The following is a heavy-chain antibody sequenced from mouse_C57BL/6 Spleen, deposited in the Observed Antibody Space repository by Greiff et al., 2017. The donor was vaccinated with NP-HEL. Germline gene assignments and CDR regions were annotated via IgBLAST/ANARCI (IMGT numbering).Heavy chain of an antibody. V-gene: IGHV1-42*01. CDR2: INPSTGGT. CDR3: ARGATEYFDY. D-gene: IGHD3-1*01. J-gene: IGHJ2*01. Sequence: EVKLMESGPELVKPGASVKISCKASGYSFTGYYMNWVKQSPETSLEWIGEINPSTGGTTYNQKFKAKATLTVDKSSSTAYMQLKSLTSEDSAVYYCARGATEYFDYWGQGTTLTVSS. CDR1: GYSFTGYY.